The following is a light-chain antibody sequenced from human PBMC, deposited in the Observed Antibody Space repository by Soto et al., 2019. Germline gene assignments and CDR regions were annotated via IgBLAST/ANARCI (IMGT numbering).Light chain of an antibody. Sequence: EVVMTQSPANLSVSPGERATLSCRASQSVRSNLAWYQQTPGQAPRVLIYDASTRATGIPARFSGSGSGKEFTLTINSLQSEDFAVYFCQHYHSWPYTFGQGTKLEIK. CDR3: QHYHSWPYT. V-gene: IGKV3-15*01. CDR2: DAS. CDR1: QSVRSN. J-gene: IGKJ2*01.